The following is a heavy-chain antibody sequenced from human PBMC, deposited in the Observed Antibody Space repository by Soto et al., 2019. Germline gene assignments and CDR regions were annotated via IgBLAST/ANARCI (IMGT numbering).Heavy chain of an antibody. D-gene: IGHD3-22*01. J-gene: IGHJ5*02. CDR1: GGSISSYY. Sequence: SETLSLTCTVSGGSISSYYWSWIRQPPGKGLEWIGYIYYSGSTNYNPSLKSRVTISVDTSKNQFSLKLSSVTAADTAMYYCERGSSRYYDSSGYLPWGQGTLVTVSS. CDR2: IYYSGST. CDR3: ERGSSRYYDSSGYLP. V-gene: IGHV4-59*01.